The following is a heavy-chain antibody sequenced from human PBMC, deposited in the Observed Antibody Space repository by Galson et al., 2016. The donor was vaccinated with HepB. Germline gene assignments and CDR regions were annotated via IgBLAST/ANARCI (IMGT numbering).Heavy chain of an antibody. CDR1: GYDFTAFG. D-gene: IGHD1-1*01. Sequence: SVKVSCKASGYDFTAFGVTWVRHAPGQGLEWMGWISAYNGRTDLGQNFQGRVTMTTDTSTTTAYMELRSLRSDDTAVYYCARDGSARQPTVMWSWFDVWGEATLVTVSA. J-gene: IGHJ5*02. CDR2: ISAYNGRT. V-gene: IGHV1-18*01. CDR3: ARDGSARQPTVMWSWFDV.